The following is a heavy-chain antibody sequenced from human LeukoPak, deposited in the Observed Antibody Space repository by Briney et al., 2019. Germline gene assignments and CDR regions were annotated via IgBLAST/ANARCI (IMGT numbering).Heavy chain of an antibody. CDR1: GFTFSSYW. CDR3: IRDLRDHDY. J-gene: IGHJ4*02. CDR2: INGDGTQT. V-gene: IGHV3-74*01. Sequence: GGSLRLSCAASGFTFSSYWMHWVRQPPGKGLVWVSRINGDGTQTNYADSVKGRFTVSRDNAKNTLYLQMNSLRADDTAVYFCIRDLRDHDYWGQGALVTVSS.